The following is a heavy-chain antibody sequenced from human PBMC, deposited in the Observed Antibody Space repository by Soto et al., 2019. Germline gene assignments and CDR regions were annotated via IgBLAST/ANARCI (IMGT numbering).Heavy chain of an antibody. CDR1: GFTFGDYY. CDR2: IGDSGGAR. D-gene: IGHD3-10*01. CDR3: AREGASGSHILGGIDY. Sequence: QVHLEESGGGLVKPGGSLRLSCAASGFTFGDYYMSWIRQAPGKGLDWVSYIGDSGGARYYADSVKGRFTISRDNAKNSLSLEMNSLRLEDPDVYYCAREGASGSHILGGIDYWGQGILVTVSS. J-gene: IGHJ4*02. V-gene: IGHV3-11*01.